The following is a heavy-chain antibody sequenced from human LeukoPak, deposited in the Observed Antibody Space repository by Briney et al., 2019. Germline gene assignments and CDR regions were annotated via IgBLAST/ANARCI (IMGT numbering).Heavy chain of an antibody. Sequence: ASVKVSCKASGYTFTGYYMHWVRQAPGQGLEWMGWINPNSGGTSYAQKFQGRVTMTRDTSISTAYMELSRLRSDDTAVYYCARDRRYSYGYSNWFDPWGQGTLVTVSS. CDR2: INPNSGGT. CDR3: ARDRRYSYGYSNWFDP. D-gene: IGHD5-18*01. V-gene: IGHV1-2*02. J-gene: IGHJ5*02. CDR1: GYTFTGYY.